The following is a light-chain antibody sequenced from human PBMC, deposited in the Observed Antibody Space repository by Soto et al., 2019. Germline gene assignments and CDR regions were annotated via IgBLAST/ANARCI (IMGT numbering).Light chain of an antibody. CDR1: SSDVGGYNY. CDR2: AVS. J-gene: IGLJ2*01. Sequence: QSALTQPASVSGSPGQSITISCTGTSSDVGGYNYVSWYQQHPGKAPKFMIYAVSNRPSGVSNRFSGSKSGNTASLTISGLQAEDEADYYCSSYTRNSTLVFGGGTKLTVL. CDR3: SSYTRNSTLV. V-gene: IGLV2-14*01.